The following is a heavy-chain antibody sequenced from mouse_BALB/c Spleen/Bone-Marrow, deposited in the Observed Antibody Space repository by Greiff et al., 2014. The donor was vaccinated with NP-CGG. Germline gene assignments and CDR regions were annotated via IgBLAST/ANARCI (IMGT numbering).Heavy chain of an antibody. D-gene: IGHD2-1*01. Sequence: VQLQQSGPELVKPGASVKISCKASGYSFTGYFMNLVKQSHGKSLEWIGRINPYNGDTFYNQKFKGKATLTVDKSSSTAHMELLSLTSEDSVVYYCGREIYYGNPDYWGQGTTLTVSS. CDR2: INPYNGDT. J-gene: IGHJ2*01. V-gene: IGHV1-37*01. CDR1: GYSFTGYF. CDR3: GREIYYGNPDY.